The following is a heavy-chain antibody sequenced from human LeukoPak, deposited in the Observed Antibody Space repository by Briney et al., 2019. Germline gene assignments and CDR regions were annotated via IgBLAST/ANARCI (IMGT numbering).Heavy chain of an antibody. J-gene: IGHJ4*02. D-gene: IGHD6-13*01. CDR2: ISAGGGST. V-gene: IGHV3-23*01. CDR1: GLTFSDYS. Sequence: GGSLRLSCVASGLTFSDYSMTWVRQAPGKGLFWVSGISAGGGSTYYADSVKGRFTISRDNSRNTLYLQMSSLRAEDTAVYYCAKDAAGPEYWGQGTLVTVSS. CDR3: AKDAAGPEY.